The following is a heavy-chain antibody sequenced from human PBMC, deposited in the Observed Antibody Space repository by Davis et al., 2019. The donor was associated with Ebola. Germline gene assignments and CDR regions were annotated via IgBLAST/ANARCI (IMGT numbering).Heavy chain of an antibody. V-gene: IGHV3-23*01. CDR1: VITFSSYA. D-gene: IGHD6-19*01. J-gene: IGHJ3*02. CDR3: ARETAWLVRAFDI. Sequence: GESLKISCTDSVITFSSYAMTWVRQAPGKGLEWVSAISGSGGSTYYADSVKGRFTISRDNSKNTLYLQMNSLRDEDTAVYYCARETAWLVRAFDIWGQGTMVTVSS. CDR2: ISGSGGST.